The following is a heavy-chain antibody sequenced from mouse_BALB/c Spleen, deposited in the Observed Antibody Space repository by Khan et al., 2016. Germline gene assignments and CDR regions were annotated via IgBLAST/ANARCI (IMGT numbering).Heavy chain of an antibody. CDR2: INTNTGEP. V-gene: IGHV9-3*02. D-gene: IGHD1-1*01. CDR1: GYTFRNYG. J-gene: IGHJ2*02. Sequence: QIQLVQSGPELKKPGETVKISCKASGYTFRNYGLNWVKQAPGKGLKWMGWINTNTGEPTYAEEFKGRFALSLETSASTAYLQINNLKNEDTATYFGANYGSSGYFDYWGLGTSLTVSS. CDR3: ANYGSSGYFDY.